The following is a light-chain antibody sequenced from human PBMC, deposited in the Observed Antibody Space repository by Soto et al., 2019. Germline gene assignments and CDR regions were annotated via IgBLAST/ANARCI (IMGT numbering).Light chain of an antibody. CDR1: ISNIGRNS. CDR2: RSD. CDR3: ASWDDSLRAVV. J-gene: IGLJ3*02. Sequence: QSVLAQPPSASGTPGQRVTISCSGSISNIGRNSVFCYQHLPGTAPRLLIIRSDQRPSGVPDRFSGSKSGTSASLAISGLRSEDEADYYCASWDDSLRAVVFGGGTKVTVL. V-gene: IGLV1-47*01.